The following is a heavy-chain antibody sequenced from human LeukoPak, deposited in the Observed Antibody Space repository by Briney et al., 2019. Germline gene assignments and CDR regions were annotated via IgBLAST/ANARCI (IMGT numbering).Heavy chain of an antibody. D-gene: IGHD2-2*01. CDR1: GGSISSYY. Sequence: PSETLSLTCTVSGGSISSYYWSWIRRPPGKGLEWIGYIYYSGSTNYNPSLKSRVTISVDTSKNQFSLKLSSVTAADTAVYYCARVGYCSSTSCGFDPWGQGTLVTVSS. J-gene: IGHJ5*02. CDR2: IYYSGST. V-gene: IGHV4-59*01. CDR3: ARVGYCSSTSCGFDP.